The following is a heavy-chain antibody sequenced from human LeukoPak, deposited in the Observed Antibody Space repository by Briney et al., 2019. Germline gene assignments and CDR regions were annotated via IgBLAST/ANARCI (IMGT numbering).Heavy chain of an antibody. V-gene: IGHV1-8*01. CDR1: GYTFTSND. Sequence: ASVKVSCKASGYTFTSNDINWVRQATGQGLEWMGWMNPNSGNTGYAQKFQGRVTMTRNTSISTAYMELSSLRSEDTAVYYCAGGVLWFGEYYYYYMDVWGKGTTVTVSS. CDR3: AGGVLWFGEYYYYYMDV. CDR2: MNPNSGNT. D-gene: IGHD3-10*01. J-gene: IGHJ6*03.